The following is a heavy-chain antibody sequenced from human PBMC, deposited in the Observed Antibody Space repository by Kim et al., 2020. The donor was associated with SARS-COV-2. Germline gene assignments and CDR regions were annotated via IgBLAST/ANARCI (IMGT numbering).Heavy chain of an antibody. Sequence: SVKVSCKASGGTFSSYAISWVRQAPGQGLEWMGGIIPIFGTANYAQKFQGRVTITADESTSTAYMELSSLRSEDTAVYYCARLVPAARQQLGTNFDYWGQGTLVTVSS. CDR3: ARLVPAARQQLGTNFDY. J-gene: IGHJ4*02. V-gene: IGHV1-69*13. CDR2: IIPIFGTA. D-gene: IGHD2-2*01. CDR1: GGTFSSYA.